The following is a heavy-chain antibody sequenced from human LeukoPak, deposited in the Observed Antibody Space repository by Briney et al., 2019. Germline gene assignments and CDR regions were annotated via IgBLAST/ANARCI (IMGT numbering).Heavy chain of an antibody. D-gene: IGHD5-24*01. Sequence: GESLKISCKGSGYTFATYWIGWVRQMPGKGLEWMGIIYPGDSDTRYSPSFRGQVTISADKSISTAYLQWSSLKASDTAMYYCARPDGYNSFDYWGQGTLVTVSS. J-gene: IGHJ4*02. CDR2: IYPGDSDT. CDR3: ARPDGYNSFDY. CDR1: GYTFATYW. V-gene: IGHV5-51*01.